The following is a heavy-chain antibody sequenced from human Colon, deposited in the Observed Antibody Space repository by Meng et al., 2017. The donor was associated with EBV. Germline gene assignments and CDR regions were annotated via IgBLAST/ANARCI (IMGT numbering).Heavy chain of an antibody. CDR1: GVSISSNIR. CDR2: IDDSGST. D-gene: IGHD1-26*01. V-gene: IGHV4-4*02. Sequence: QVQPRGAGRGLVKPSGTLSLTCGVSGVSISSNIRWAWVRQPPGKGLEWIGDIDDSGSTNYNPSLNSRISISLDKSKNHFSLKVNSVTAADTAVYYCARGKQDAWELLAYWGQGALVTVSS. CDR3: ARGKQDAWELLAY. J-gene: IGHJ4*02.